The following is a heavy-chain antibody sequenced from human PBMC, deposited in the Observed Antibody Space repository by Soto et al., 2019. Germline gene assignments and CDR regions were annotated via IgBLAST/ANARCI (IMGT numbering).Heavy chain of an antibody. D-gene: IGHD2-2*01. CDR2: IIPILGIA. J-gene: IGHJ5*02. V-gene: IGHV1-69*02. Sequence: SVKVSCKASGGTFSSYTISWVRQAPGQGLEWMGRIIPILGIANYAQKFQGRVTITADKSTSTAYMELSSLRSEDTAVYYCARGIVVVPAALNWFDPWGQGTLVTVSS. CDR1: GGTFSSYT. CDR3: ARGIVVVPAALNWFDP.